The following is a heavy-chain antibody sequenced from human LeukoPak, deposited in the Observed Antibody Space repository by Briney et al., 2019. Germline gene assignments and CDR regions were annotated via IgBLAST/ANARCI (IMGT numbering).Heavy chain of an antibody. CDR2: ISGSGDST. Sequence: GGSLRLSCVASGFTLRSYVMNWVRQTPGKGLEWVSSISGSGDSTFYADSVKGRFTISRDNAKNSLYLQMNSLRAEDTAVYYCARSYYYDSSGHDAFDIWGQGTMVTVSS. J-gene: IGHJ3*02. D-gene: IGHD3-22*01. V-gene: IGHV3-23*01. CDR1: GFTLRSYV. CDR3: ARSYYYDSSGHDAFDI.